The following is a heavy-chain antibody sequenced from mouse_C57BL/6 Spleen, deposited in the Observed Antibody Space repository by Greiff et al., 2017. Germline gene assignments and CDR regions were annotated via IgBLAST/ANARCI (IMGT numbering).Heavy chain of an antibody. Sequence: EVKVVESEGGLVQPGSSMKLSCTASGFTFSDYYMAWVRQVPEKSLEWVANINYDGSRTNYPDSLKSRFIISRDNAKNIIYLQMISLKSEDTDTYYSAREDYGRSLGWDFDVWGTGTTVTVAS. CDR2: INYDGSRT. CDR1: GFTFSDYY. D-gene: IGHD1-1*01. CDR3: AREDYGRSLGWDFDV. J-gene: IGHJ1*03. V-gene: IGHV5-16*01.